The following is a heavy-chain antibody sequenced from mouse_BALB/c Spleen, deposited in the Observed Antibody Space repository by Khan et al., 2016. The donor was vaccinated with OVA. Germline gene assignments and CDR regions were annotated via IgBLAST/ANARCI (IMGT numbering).Heavy chain of an antibody. CDR2: IYPGDGDT. Sequence: VQLQQSGAELARPWASVKLSCKSSGYTFTSYWMQWVKQRPGQGLEWIGAIYPGDGDTRYTQKFKGKATLTADKSSSTAYMQLRSLASEDSAVYYCASYRYDYFDYWGQGTTLTVSS. CDR3: ASYRYDYFDY. CDR1: GYTFTSYW. V-gene: IGHV1-87*01. D-gene: IGHD2-14*01. J-gene: IGHJ2*01.